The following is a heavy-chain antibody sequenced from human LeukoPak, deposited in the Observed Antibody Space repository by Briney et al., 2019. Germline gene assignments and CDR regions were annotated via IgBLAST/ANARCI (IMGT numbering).Heavy chain of an antibody. V-gene: IGHV1-8*01. CDR2: MNPNSGNT. CDR1: GYTFTSYD. Sequence: GASVKVSCKASGYTFTSYDINWVRQATGQGLEWMGWMNPNSGNTGYAQKFQGRVTMTRNTSISTAYMELSSLRSEDTAVYYCARARARLAAAGTNWFDPWGQRTLVTVSS. D-gene: IGHD6-13*01. J-gene: IGHJ5*02. CDR3: ARARARLAAAGTNWFDP.